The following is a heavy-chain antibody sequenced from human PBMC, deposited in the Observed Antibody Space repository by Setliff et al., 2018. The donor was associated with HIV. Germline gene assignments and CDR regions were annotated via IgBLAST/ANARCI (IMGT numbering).Heavy chain of an antibody. CDR2: ILHRGTT. J-gene: IGHJ5*02. V-gene: IGHV4-39*07. D-gene: IGHD4-4*01. CDR3: ARGRMATVLIRNRIDP. CDR1: GDSMINDRYF. Sequence: SETLSLTCAVSGDSMINDRYFWSWFRQAPGKGLEWIGNILHRGTTYYNPSLNSRVTMSVDTSKNQFSLELSSVTAADTAMYYCARGRMATVLIRNRIDPWGQG.